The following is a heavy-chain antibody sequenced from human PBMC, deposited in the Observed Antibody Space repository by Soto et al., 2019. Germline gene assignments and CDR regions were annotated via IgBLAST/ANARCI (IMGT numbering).Heavy chain of an antibody. Sequence: VQLLESGGGLVQPGGSLRLSCAASGFSFSTYIMSWVRQAPGKGLAWVSSVSAGGGSTFYTDSVKGRFTVSRDNSKITLSLQMNSLRAEDTAVYFCVKVERAGRTCYAFDMWGQGTMVTGSS. CDR2: VSAGGGST. V-gene: IGHV3-23*01. D-gene: IGHD1-1*01. J-gene: IGHJ3*02. CDR1: GFSFSTYI. CDR3: VKVERAGRTCYAFDM.